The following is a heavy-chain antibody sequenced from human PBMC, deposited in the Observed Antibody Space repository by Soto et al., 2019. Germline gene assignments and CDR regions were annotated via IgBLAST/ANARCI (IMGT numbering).Heavy chain of an antibody. D-gene: IGHD5-12*01. V-gene: IGHV4-59*01. Sequence: SETLSLTCTVSCASISSSYWSWIRQSPERGLEWIAYVYHTGATNYNPSLKSRVTISLDTSKGQFSLNLTSLTTADTAVYFCARGGNRYSNVASGVGGFDFWGQGSLVTVSS. CDR3: ARGGNRYSNVASGVGGFDF. J-gene: IGHJ4*02. CDR2: VYHTGAT. CDR1: CASISSSY.